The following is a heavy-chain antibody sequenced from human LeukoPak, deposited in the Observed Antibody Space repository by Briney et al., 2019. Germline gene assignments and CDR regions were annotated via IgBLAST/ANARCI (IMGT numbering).Heavy chain of an antibody. V-gene: IGHV4-59*12. J-gene: IGHJ4*02. Sequence: SETLSLTCTVSGGSISSYYWSWIRQPPGKGLEWIGYIYYSGSTNYNPSLKSRVTISVDTSKNQFSLKLSSVTAADTAVYYCARETAGAFGGNLDYWGQGTLVTVSS. CDR2: IYYSGST. CDR3: ARETAGAFGGNLDY. D-gene: IGHD4-23*01. CDR1: GGSISSYY.